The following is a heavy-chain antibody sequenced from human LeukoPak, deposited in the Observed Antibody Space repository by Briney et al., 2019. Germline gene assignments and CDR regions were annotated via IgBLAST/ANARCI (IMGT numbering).Heavy chain of an antibody. D-gene: IGHD1-14*01. CDR3: ARDRSGIDY. J-gene: IGHJ4*02. V-gene: IGHV4-59*01. CDR2: IYYSGST. Sequence: PSETLSLTCTVSGGSISSYYWSWIRKPPGMGLEWIGYIYYSGSTNYNPSLKSRVTISVDTSKNQFSLKLSSVTAADTAVYYCARDRSGIDYWGQGTLVTVSS. CDR1: GGSISSYY.